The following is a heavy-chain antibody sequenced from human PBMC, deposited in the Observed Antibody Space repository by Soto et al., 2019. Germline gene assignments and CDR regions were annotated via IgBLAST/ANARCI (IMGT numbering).Heavy chain of an antibody. J-gene: IGHJ4*02. V-gene: IGHV6-1*01. CDR1: GGGVSAHAAT. CDR2: TYYRSNWRH. D-gene: IGHD6-19*01. Sequence: QALSLTSAISGGGVSAHAATCNLIRSSPSRGLEWLGRTYYRSNWRHDYAVSVKSRITVNPDTSKNPLSLQLNSVTPDDTAVYYCARGVAGTGFDLWGQGTLVTVSS. CDR3: ARGVAGTGFDL.